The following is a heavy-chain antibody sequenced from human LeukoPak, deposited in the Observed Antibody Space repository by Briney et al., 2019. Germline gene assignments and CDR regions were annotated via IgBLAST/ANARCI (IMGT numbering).Heavy chain of an antibody. D-gene: IGHD3-9*01. V-gene: IGHV3-30*18. Sequence: GGSLRLSCAASGFTFSNAWMSWVRQAPGKGLEWVAVISYDGSNKYYADSVKGRFTISRDNSKNTLYLQMNSLRADDTAVYYCAKGLRYSDNWGQGTLVTVSS. J-gene: IGHJ4*02. CDR1: GFTFSNAW. CDR3: AKGLRYSDN. CDR2: ISYDGSNK.